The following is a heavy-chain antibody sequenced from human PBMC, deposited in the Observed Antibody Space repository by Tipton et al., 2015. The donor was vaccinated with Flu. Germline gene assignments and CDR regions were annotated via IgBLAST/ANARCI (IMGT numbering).Heavy chain of an antibody. Sequence: GSLRLSCVASGFTFSNYWMTWVRQAPGKGLEWVANIKQDGSVKYYVDSVKGRFTISRDNPKHSVYLQMNNLRAEDTALYYCARQIGGGDCFWGQGTLVTVSS. CDR2: IKQDGSVK. D-gene: IGHD2-21*01. CDR1: GFTFSNYW. CDR3: ARQIGGGDCF. J-gene: IGHJ4*02. V-gene: IGHV3-7*03.